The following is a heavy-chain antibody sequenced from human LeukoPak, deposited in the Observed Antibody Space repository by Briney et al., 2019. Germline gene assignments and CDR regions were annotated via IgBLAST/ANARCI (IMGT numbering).Heavy chain of an antibody. CDR1: GFTASSNY. D-gene: IGHD5-24*01. J-gene: IGHJ5*02. V-gene: IGHV3-23*01. Sequence: PGGSLRLSCAASGFTASSNYMSWVRQAPGKGLEWVSAISGSGGSTYYADSVKGRFTISRDNSKNTLYLQMNSLRAEDTAVYYCAKDWGYTPFDPWGQGTLVTVSS. CDR3: AKDWGYTPFDP. CDR2: ISGSGGST.